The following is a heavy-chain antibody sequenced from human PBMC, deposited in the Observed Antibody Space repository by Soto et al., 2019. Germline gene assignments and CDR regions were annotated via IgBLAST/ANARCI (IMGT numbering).Heavy chain of an antibody. CDR1: GYTFTSYG. J-gene: IGHJ4*02. CDR2: ISAYNGNT. CDR3: ARLYCSGGSCYSGDDY. V-gene: IGHV1-18*01. Sequence: QVQLVQSGAEVKKPGASVKVSCKASGYTFTSYGISWVRQAPGQGLEWMGWISAYNGNTNYAQKLQGRVTMTTDTXTXXAYMELRSLRSDDTAVYYCARLYCSGGSCYSGDDYWGQGTLVTVSS. D-gene: IGHD2-15*01.